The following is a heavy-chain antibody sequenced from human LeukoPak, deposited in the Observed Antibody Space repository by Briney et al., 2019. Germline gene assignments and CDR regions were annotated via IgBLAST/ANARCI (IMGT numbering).Heavy chain of an antibody. CDR3: AKEMTWYYYDSSGYYFDY. Sequence: GGSLRLSCAASGFTFSSYGMHWVRQAPGKGLEWVAFILYDGSNKYYADSVKGRFTISRDNSKNTLYLQMNSLRAEDTAVYYCAKEMTWYYYDSSGYYFDYWGQGTLVTFSS. CDR1: GFTFSSYG. D-gene: IGHD3-22*01. J-gene: IGHJ4*02. V-gene: IGHV3-30*02. CDR2: ILYDGSNK.